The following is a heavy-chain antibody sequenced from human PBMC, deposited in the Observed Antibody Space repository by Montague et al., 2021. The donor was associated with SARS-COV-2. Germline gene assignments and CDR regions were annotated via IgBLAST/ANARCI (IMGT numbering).Heavy chain of an antibody. CDR3: AKDLFCSGGDCYFYGMDL. Sequence: SLRLSCAASGFTFSTYAMSWVRRAPGKGLEWVSAISGTGDKTYYADSVKGRFTISRDNSKNTVYLQMNSLRVEDTAVYYCAKDLFCSGGDCYFYGMDLWGQGTTVTVSS. CDR2: ISGTGDKT. V-gene: IGHV3-23*01. J-gene: IGHJ6*02. CDR1: GFTFSTYA. D-gene: IGHD2-15*01.